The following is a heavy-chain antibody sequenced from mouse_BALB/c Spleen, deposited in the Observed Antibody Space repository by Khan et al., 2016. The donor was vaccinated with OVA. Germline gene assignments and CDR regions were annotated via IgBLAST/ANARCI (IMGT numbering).Heavy chain of an antibody. Sequence: QVQLKESGPGLVAPSQSLSITCTVSGFSFTSYGVGWVRQPPGKGLEWLGVIWGDGRSNYHSALISRLSISKDNSKSQVFLKLNSKRTDDAATYFCALDYYGRAWFAYWGQGTLVTVSA. J-gene: IGHJ3*01. V-gene: IGHV2-3*01. CDR3: ALDYYGRAWFAY. CDR2: IWGDGRS. CDR1: GFSFTSYG. D-gene: IGHD1-1*01.